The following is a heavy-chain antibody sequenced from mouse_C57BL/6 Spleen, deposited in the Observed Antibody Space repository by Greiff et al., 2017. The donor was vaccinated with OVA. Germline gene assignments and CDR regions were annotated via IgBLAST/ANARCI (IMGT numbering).Heavy chain of an antibody. J-gene: IGHJ2*01. CDR1: GYTFTSYW. D-gene: IGHD1-1*01. V-gene: IGHV1-64*01. Sequence: VQLQQPGAELVKPGASVKLSCKASGYTFTSYWMHWVKQRPGQGLEWIGMIHPNSGSTNYNEKFKSKATLTVDKSSSTAYMQLSSLTSEDSAVYDCARNYDGSSYYFDYWGQGTTLTVSS. CDR2: IHPNSGST. CDR3: ARNYDGSSYYFDY.